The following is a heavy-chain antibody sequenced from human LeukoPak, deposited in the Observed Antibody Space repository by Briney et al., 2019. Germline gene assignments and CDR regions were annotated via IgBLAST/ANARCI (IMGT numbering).Heavy chain of an antibody. CDR2: ISSSSNTI. D-gene: IGHD2-15*01. CDR1: GFTFSSFG. V-gene: IGHV3-48*01. Sequence: PGGSLRLSCAASGFTFSSFGMNWVRQAPGKGLEWVSYISSSSNTIYYADSVKGRFTISRDNSKNTMYLQMNSLRAEDTAVHYCAKDLIGWSFDYWGQGTLVTVSS. CDR3: AKDLIGWSFDY. J-gene: IGHJ4*02.